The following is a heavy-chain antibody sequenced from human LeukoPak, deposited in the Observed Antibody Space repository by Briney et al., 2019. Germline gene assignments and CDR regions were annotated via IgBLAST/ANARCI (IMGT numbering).Heavy chain of an antibody. V-gene: IGHV3-15*07. CDR2: IKSKTDGGTT. J-gene: IGHJ3*02. CDR1: GFTFSNAW. CDR3: TTDPSDYGRPLRDEAFDI. D-gene: IGHD4-17*01. Sequence: GGSLRLSCAASGFTFSNAWMSWVRQAPGKGLEWVGHIKSKTDGGTTDYAQHVKGRFTISRDDSKNTLYQQMNSQKTEDTAVYYCTTDPSDYGRPLRDEAFDIWGQKTRVTVST.